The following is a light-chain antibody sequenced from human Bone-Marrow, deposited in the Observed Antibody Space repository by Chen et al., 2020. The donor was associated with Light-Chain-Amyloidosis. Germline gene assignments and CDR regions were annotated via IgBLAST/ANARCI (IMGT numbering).Light chain of an antibody. CDR2: AAS. Sequence: IQMTQSPSSLSASVGDRVTITCRASQSISSYLNWYRQEPGKAPKLLICAASSLHSGVPSRFRGSGSGTDFALSITSLHPEDFATYYCQQTFITPWTFGQGTRVEI. CDR1: QSISSY. V-gene: IGKV1-39*01. CDR3: QQTFITPWT. J-gene: IGKJ1*01.